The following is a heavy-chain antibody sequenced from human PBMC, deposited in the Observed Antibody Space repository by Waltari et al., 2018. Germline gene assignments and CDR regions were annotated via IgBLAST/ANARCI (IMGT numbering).Heavy chain of an antibody. J-gene: IGHJ6*03. CDR1: GGSISSSLYY. Sequence: QLQLQESGPGLVKPSETLSLTCTVSGGSISSSLYYWGWIRQPPGKGLEWIGSIYYTGRTSYNPSLKGRVTISVDTSENQFSLKLTSVTAADTAVYYCASPAGATGYYYMDVWGKGTTVTVSS. V-gene: IGHV4-39*01. CDR2: IYYTGRT. CDR3: ASPAGATGYYYMDV.